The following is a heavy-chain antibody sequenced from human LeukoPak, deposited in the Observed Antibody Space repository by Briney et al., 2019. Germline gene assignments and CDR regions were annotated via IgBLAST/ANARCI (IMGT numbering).Heavy chain of an antibody. J-gene: IGHJ4*02. CDR2: IHYSGST. V-gene: IGHV4-39*01. CDR1: GGSISSSNYY. Sequence: SETLSLTCTVSGGSISSSNYYWGWIRQPRGKGLEWIGSIHYSGSTYYNPSLKSRVTISVDTSKNQFSLKLSSVTAADTAVYYCARQGPSSSWYPSFDYWGQGTLVTVSS. D-gene: IGHD6-13*01. CDR3: ARQGPSSSWYPSFDY.